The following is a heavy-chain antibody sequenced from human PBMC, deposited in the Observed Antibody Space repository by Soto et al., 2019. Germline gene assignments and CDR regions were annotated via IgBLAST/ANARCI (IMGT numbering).Heavy chain of an antibody. V-gene: IGHV4-38-2*01. Sequence: SETLSLTCAVSGYSISSGYYWGWIRQPPGKGLEWIGSIYHSGSTYYNPSLKSRVTISVDTSKNQFSLKLSSVTAADTAVYYCARGGYCSGGSCSTLGDFDYWGQGTLVTVPQ. CDR1: GYSISSGYY. CDR3: ARGGYCSGGSCSTLGDFDY. D-gene: IGHD2-15*01. J-gene: IGHJ4*02. CDR2: IYHSGST.